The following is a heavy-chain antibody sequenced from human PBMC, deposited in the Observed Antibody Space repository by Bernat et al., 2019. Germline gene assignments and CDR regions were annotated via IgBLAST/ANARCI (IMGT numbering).Heavy chain of an antibody. CDR3: ARDRDTAAGTLGHY. V-gene: IGHV3-48*01. Sequence: EVQLVESGGDLVQPGGSLRLSCAASGFTFSSYSMNWVRQAPGKGLEWVSYISTSSSSIYYADSVKGRFTVSRDNAKNSLYLQMNSLRAEDTAVYYCARDRDTAAGTLGHYWGQGTLVTVSS. J-gene: IGHJ4*02. CDR1: GFTFSSYS. CDR2: ISTSSSSI. D-gene: IGHD6-13*01.